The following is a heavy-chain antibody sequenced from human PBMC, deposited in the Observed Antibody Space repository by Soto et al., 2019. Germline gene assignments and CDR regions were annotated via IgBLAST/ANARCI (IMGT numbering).Heavy chain of an antibody. Sequence: EVQLLESGGGLVQPGGSLRLSCAASGFTFSSYAMSWVRQAPGKGLEWVSTISGSGGSTYYADSVQGRFTISRDNSKNTLYLQMNCLRAEDTAVYYCAKEGGYCSSTSCYGRVYYWGQGTLVTVSS. V-gene: IGHV3-23*01. D-gene: IGHD2-2*03. CDR2: ISGSGGST. CDR1: GFTFSSYA. CDR3: AKEGGYCSSTSCYGRVYY. J-gene: IGHJ4*02.